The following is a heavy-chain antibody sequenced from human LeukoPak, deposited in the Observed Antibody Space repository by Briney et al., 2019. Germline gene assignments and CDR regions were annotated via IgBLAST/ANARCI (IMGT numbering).Heavy chain of an antibody. CDR2: IIPILGIA. V-gene: IGHV1-69*02. CDR3: ARLQREHGDY. Sequence: SVKVSCKASGGTLSSYTISWVRQAPGQGLEWVGKIIPILGIANCAQKFQGRVTITADKSTSTAYMELSSLRSEDTAVYCCARLQREHGDYWGQGTLVTASS. D-gene: IGHD1-26*01. CDR1: GGTLSSYT. J-gene: IGHJ4*02.